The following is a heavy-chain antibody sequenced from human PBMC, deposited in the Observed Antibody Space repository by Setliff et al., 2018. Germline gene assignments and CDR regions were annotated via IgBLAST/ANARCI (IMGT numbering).Heavy chain of an antibody. Sequence: SETLSLTCTVFGGSMGSYYWTWIRQSAGKGLEWIGRVYTTGSTAFNPSLNSRVTMSLDKSKNQFSLKLYPVTAADTAVYFCARVRITPYCMDVWDKGTTVTVSS. CDR3: ARVRITPYCMDV. V-gene: IGHV4-4*07. CDR1: GGSMGSYY. D-gene: IGHD3-10*01. J-gene: IGHJ6*03. CDR2: VYTTGST.